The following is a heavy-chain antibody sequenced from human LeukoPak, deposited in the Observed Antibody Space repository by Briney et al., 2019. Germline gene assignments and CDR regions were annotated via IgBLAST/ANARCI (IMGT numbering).Heavy chain of an antibody. J-gene: IGHJ4*02. CDR1: GFTFGDYA. D-gene: IGHD3-22*01. Sequence: QTGGSLRLSCAASGFTFGDYAMHWVRQAPGKGLEWVSGISWNSGSIGYADSVKGRFTISRDNAKNSLYLQMNSLRAEDTALYYCAKDQYYDSSGPFDYWGQGTLVTVSS. CDR3: AKDQYYDSSGPFDY. CDR2: ISWNSGSI. V-gene: IGHV3-9*01.